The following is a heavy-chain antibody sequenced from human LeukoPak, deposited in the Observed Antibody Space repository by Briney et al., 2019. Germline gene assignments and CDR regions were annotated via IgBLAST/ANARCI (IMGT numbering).Heavy chain of an antibody. CDR1: GGSISSYY. Sequence: SETLSLTCTASGGSISSYYWSWIRQPPGKGLEWIGYIYYSGSTNYNPSLKSRVTISVDTSKNQFSLKLSSVTAADTAVYYCARLIRGSSYYYYGMDVWGQGTTVTVSS. J-gene: IGHJ6*02. CDR3: ARLIRGSSYYYYGMDV. CDR2: IYYSGST. D-gene: IGHD6-6*01. V-gene: IGHV4-59*01.